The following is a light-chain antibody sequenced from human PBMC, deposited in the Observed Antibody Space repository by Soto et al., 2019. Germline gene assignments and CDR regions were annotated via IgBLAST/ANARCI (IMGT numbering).Light chain of an antibody. CDR2: EVT. CDR1: SSDIGGYNY. CDR3: SSYAGNNNFGI. J-gene: IGLJ1*01. Sequence: VLTQPPSASGSLGQSVTIPCTGTSSDIGGYNYVSWYQQHPGKAPKLMIYEVTKRPSGVPDRFSGSKSGNTASLTVSGLQAEDEADYYCSSYAGNNNFGILGTGTKVTVL. V-gene: IGLV2-8*01.